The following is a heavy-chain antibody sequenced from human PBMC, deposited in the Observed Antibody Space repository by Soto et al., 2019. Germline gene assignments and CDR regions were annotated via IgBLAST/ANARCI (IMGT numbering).Heavy chain of an antibody. Sequence: GESLKISCKGSGYSFTSYWSGWVRQKPGKGLEWMGIIYPGDSDTRYSPSFQGQVTISADKSISTAYLQWSSLKASDTAMYYCAREYYYDSSGYYPGAFDIWGQGTMVTVSS. J-gene: IGHJ3*02. D-gene: IGHD3-22*01. CDR3: AREYYYDSSGYYPGAFDI. CDR1: GYSFTSYW. CDR2: IYPGDSDT. V-gene: IGHV5-51*01.